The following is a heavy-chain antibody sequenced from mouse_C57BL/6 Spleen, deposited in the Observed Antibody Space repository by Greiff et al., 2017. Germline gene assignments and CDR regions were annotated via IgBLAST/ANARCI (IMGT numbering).Heavy chain of an antibody. CDR2: IWSGGST. Sequence: VMLVESGPGLVQPSQSLSITCTVSGFSLTSYGVHWVRQSPGKGLEWLGVIWSGGSTDYNAAFISRLSISKDNSKSQVFFKMNSLQADDTAIYYCARILDYYGSSPYYYAMDYWGQGTSVTVSS. J-gene: IGHJ4*01. CDR1: GFSLTSYG. CDR3: ARILDYYGSSPYYYAMDY. D-gene: IGHD1-1*01. V-gene: IGHV2-2*01.